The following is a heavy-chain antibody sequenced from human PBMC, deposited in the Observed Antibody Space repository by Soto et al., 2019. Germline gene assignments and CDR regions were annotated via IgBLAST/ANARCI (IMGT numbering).Heavy chain of an antibody. Sequence: GGSLRLSCAASGFTFSSYWMSWVRQAPGKGLEWVANIKQDGSEKYYVDSVKGRFTISRDNAKNSLYLQMNSLRAEDTAVYYCARDKSRESQDAFDIWGQGTMVTVSS. CDR1: GFTFSSYW. D-gene: IGHD1-26*01. CDR3: ARDKSRESQDAFDI. CDR2: IKQDGSEK. V-gene: IGHV3-7*03. J-gene: IGHJ3*02.